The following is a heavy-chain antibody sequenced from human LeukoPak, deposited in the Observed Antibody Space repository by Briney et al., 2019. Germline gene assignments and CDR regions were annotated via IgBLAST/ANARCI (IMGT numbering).Heavy chain of an antibody. CDR1: GFTFSNYA. J-gene: IGHJ4*02. V-gene: IGHV3-23*01. D-gene: IGHD2-15*01. Sequence: GGSLRLSCAASGFTFSNYAMSWVRQAPGKGLEWVSAISGSASSTYHADSVKGRFTISRDNSKNTLYLQMNSLRAEDTAVYYCARATPNQWYDYWGQGTLVTVSS. CDR3: ARATPNQWYDY. CDR2: ISGSASST.